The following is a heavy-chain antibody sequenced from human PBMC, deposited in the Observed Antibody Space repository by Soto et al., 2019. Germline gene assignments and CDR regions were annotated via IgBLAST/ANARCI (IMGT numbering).Heavy chain of an antibody. D-gene: IGHD3-22*01. J-gene: IGHJ4*02. CDR2: INHGGST. Sequence: PSETLSLTCAVFGGSLSGYYWIWIRQSPGMGLEWIGEINHGGSTNYNPSLNSRVTISIDTSKDQFSLKLTSVTAADSAVYYCARGRADDYDSSGSLPGYWGQGTLVTVSS. CDR3: ARGRADDYDSSGSLPGY. V-gene: IGHV4-34*01. CDR1: GGSLSGYY.